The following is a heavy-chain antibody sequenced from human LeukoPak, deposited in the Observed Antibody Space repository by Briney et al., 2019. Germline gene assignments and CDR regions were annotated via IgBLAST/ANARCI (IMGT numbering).Heavy chain of an antibody. CDR3: ARVNDILTGYHHGWFDP. J-gene: IGHJ5*02. D-gene: IGHD3-9*01. Sequence: SETLSLTCTVSGGSISSYYWSWIRQPPGKGLEWIGYIYYSGSTNYNPSLKSRVTISVDTSKNQFSLKLSSVTAADTAVYYCARVNDILTGYHHGWFDPWGQGALVTVSS. CDR1: GGSISSYY. CDR2: IYYSGST. V-gene: IGHV4-59*01.